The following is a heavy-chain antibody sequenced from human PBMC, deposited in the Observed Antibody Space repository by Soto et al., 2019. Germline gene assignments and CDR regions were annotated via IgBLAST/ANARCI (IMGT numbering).Heavy chain of an antibody. D-gene: IGHD1-26*01. J-gene: IGHJ4*02. CDR3: ARDYASRIGGSGNGFDY. CDR1: GGSVSSGSYY. CDR2: IYYSGST. Sequence: QVQLQESGPGLVKPSETLSLTCTVSGGSVSSGSYYWSWIRQPPGKGLEWIGYIYYSGSTNYNPSLKSRGTISVDTSKNQFSLKLSSVTAADTAVYYCARDYASRIGGSGNGFDYWGQGTLVTVSS. V-gene: IGHV4-61*01.